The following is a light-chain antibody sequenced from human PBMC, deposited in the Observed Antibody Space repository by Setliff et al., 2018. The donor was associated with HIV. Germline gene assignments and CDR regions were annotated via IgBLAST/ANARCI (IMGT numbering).Light chain of an antibody. V-gene: IGLV2-14*01. CDR2: EVN. Sequence: QSVLAQPASVSGSPGQSITISCTGTSNDVGAFNYVSWYQQHPGKAPKLIIYEVNSRPSGVSNRFSGSKSDNTASLTISGLQAEDEADYYCCSYGSSDTFVFGTGTKVTV. CDR1: SNDVGAFNY. J-gene: IGLJ1*01. CDR3: CSYGSSDTFV.